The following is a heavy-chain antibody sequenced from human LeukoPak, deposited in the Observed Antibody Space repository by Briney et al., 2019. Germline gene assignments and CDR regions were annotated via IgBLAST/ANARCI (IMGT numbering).Heavy chain of an antibody. CDR2: IYPGDSDT. Sequence: GESLKISCKGSGYSFTSNWIGWVRQMPGKGLEWMGIIYPGDSDTRYSPSFQGQVTISADKSISTAYLQWSSLKASDTAMYYCARVPGGIQLTYYYYGMDVWGQGTTVTVSS. J-gene: IGHJ6*02. V-gene: IGHV5-51*01. CDR3: ARVPGGIQLTYYYYGMDV. D-gene: IGHD4-23*01. CDR1: GYSFTSNW.